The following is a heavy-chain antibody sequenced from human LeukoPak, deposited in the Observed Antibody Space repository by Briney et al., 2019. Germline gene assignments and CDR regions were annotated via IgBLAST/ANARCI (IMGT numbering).Heavy chain of an antibody. CDR2: ISSNGADT. V-gene: IGHV3-23*01. CDR3: ANYRKPQGLDY. J-gene: IGHJ4*02. D-gene: IGHD1-14*01. CDR1: RFAFSTYA. Sequence: GGSLRLSCAVSRFAFSTYAMTWVRQAPGQGLEYVSTISSNGADTYYADSVKGRFTISRDNSKNTLYLQMTSLRVEDTAVYYCANYRKPQGLDYWGQGTLVTVTS.